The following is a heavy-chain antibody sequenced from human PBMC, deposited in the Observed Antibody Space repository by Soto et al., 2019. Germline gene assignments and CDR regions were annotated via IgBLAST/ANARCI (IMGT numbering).Heavy chain of an antibody. J-gene: IGHJ4*02. CDR2: MNPDSGDT. V-gene: IGHV1-8*01. Sequence: QEPLVQAGAEVTKPGASVKVSCEASGYPFSAFDINWVRQAGGQGLEWMGWMNPDSGDTAFAQRVHVSIPMLSPTSISTAYMDLSRLTSCDTAVYFCVRQPGGVATPGDDYWGQGTLVSGSS. D-gene: IGHD2-15*01. CDR3: VRQPGGVATPGDDY. CDR1: GYPFSAFD.